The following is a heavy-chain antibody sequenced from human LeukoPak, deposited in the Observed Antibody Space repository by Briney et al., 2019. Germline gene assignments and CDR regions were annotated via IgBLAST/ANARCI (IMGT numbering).Heavy chain of an antibody. J-gene: IGHJ4*02. CDR1: GGSISSYY. D-gene: IGHD5-18*01. CDR3: AREAAMVPGQFGY. CDR2: IYYSGST. Sequence: PSETLSLTCTVSGGSISSYYWSWIRQPPGKGLEWIGYIYYSGSTNYNPSLKSRVTISVDTSKNQFSLKLSSVTAADTAVYYCAREAAMVPGQFGYWGQGTLVTVSS. V-gene: IGHV4-59*01.